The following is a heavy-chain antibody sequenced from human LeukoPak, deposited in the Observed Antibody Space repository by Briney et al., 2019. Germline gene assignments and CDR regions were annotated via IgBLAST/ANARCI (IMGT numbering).Heavy chain of an antibody. V-gene: IGHV3-23*01. Sequence: GGSLRLSCAASGFTFSSYAMSWVRQAPGKGLEWVSAISGSGGSTYYADSVKGRFTISRDNSKNTLYLQMNSLRAEDTAVYYCAKQRITMIVVVPHYGESDYWGQGTLVTVSS. D-gene: IGHD3-22*01. J-gene: IGHJ4*02. CDR2: ISGSGGST. CDR3: AKQRITMIVVVPHYGESDY. CDR1: GFTFSSYA.